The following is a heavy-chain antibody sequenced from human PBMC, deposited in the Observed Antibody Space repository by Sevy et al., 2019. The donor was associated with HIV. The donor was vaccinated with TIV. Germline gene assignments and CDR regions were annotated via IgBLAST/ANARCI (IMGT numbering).Heavy chain of an antibody. J-gene: IGHJ4*02. CDR2: LKSDVYGGTV. V-gene: IGHV3-49*04. CDR1: GFTFGDYC. D-gene: IGHD6-13*01. Sequence: LRLSCTASGFTFGDYCMSWVRQAPGKGLEWVAFLKSDVYGGTVDHAASVRGRFVISRDDSKTIAYLQMNDLKTEDTGVYYCTRWKAAQSIFDYWGQRALVTVSS. CDR3: TRWKAAQSIFDY.